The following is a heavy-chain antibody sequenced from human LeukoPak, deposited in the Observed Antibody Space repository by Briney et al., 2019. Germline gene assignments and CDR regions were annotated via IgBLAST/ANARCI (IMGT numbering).Heavy chain of an antibody. D-gene: IGHD3-16*01. CDR3: ARAPDLALALYNFFDP. CDR1: GFNFNSYA. CDR2: ISWLANTK. Sequence: PGRSLRLSCAASGFNFNSYAMHWVRQAPGTGLEWVAGISWLANTKYYADYAKSRFTISRDDSKNTVYLQMSSLRGDDTAVYFCARAPDLALALYNFFDPWGQGTLVTVSS. V-gene: IGHV3-30-3*01. J-gene: IGHJ5*02.